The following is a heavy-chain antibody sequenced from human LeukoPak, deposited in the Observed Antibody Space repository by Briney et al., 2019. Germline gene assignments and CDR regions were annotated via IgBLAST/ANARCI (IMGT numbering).Heavy chain of an antibody. J-gene: IGHJ4*02. CDR3: AKDYCGGDCHNPPLGFDN. V-gene: IGHV3-33*06. D-gene: IGHD2-21*02. CDR1: GFTFSTYG. Sequence: GGSLRLSCAASGFTFSTYGMHWVRQAPGKGLEWVAVIWYDGSNKYYVDSVKGRFFISRDNSKNTVYLQMNCLRAEDTAVYYCAKDYCGGDCHNPPLGFDNWGQGTLVTVSS. CDR2: IWYDGSNK.